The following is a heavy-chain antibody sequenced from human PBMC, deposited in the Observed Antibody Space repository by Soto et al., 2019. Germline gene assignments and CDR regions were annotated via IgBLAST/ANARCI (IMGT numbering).Heavy chain of an antibody. CDR2: IIPIFGTA. V-gene: IGHV1-69*01. CDR1: GGTFSSYA. D-gene: IGHD6-13*01. Sequence: QVQLVQSGAEVKKPGSSVKVSCKASGGTFSSYAISWVRQAPGQGLEWMGGIIPIFGTANYAQKFQGRVTITADESTSTAYMELSGLRSEDTAVYYCARDLMEQQLASYYYYGMDVWGQGTTVTVSS. J-gene: IGHJ6*02. CDR3: ARDLMEQQLASYYYYGMDV.